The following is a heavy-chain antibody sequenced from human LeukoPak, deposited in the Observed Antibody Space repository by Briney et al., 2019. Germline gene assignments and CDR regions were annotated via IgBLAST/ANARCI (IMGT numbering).Heavy chain of an antibody. CDR3: ARQGQYYDFWSGYYWFDP. J-gene: IGHJ5*02. D-gene: IGHD3-3*01. Sequence: GESLKISCKGSGYSFTSYWIGWVRQMPGKGLEWMGIIYPGDSDTRYSPSFQGQVTISADNSISTAYLQWSSLKASDTAMYYCARQGQYYDFWSGYYWFDPWGQGTLVTVSS. V-gene: IGHV5-51*01. CDR2: IYPGDSDT. CDR1: GYSFTSYW.